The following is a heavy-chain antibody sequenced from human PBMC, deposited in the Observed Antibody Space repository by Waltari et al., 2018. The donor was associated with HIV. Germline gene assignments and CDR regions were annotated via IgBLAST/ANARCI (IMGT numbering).Heavy chain of an antibody. J-gene: IGHJ5*02. D-gene: IGHD3-10*01. Sequence: QVQLVQSGADVKKPGASMTISCKASGYTFNNYYMPWVRQAPGQGIEWMGIISPSGGGTTYAQKLQGRITMTRDTSTNAVYMALSRLRSEDTAMYYCARQMVRGLQPENWFDPWGQGTLVTVSS. CDR1: GYTFNNYY. CDR3: ARQMVRGLQPENWFDP. V-gene: IGHV1-46*02. CDR2: ISPSGGGT.